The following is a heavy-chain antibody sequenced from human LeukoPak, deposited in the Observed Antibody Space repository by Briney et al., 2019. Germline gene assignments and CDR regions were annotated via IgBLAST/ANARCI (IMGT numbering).Heavy chain of an antibody. CDR2: IIPGGGT. Sequence: GGSLRLSCAASGFTFSSYVMAWVRQAPGKGLEWVSTIIPGGGTYYADSVKGRFTISRDNSKNTLYLQMNSLRAEDTALYYCACGYSYGPPGYWGQGTLVTVSS. J-gene: IGHJ4*02. D-gene: IGHD5-18*01. V-gene: IGHV3-23*01. CDR3: ACGYSYGPPGY. CDR1: GFTFSSYV.